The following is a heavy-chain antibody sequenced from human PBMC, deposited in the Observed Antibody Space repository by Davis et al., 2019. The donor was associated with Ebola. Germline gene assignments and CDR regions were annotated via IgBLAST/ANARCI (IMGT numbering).Heavy chain of an antibody. CDR2: IDPSDSYA. CDR1: GYRFTSYW. D-gene: IGHD1-20*01. J-gene: IGHJ3*02. V-gene: IGHV5-10-1*01. Sequence: KVSCKGSGYRFTSYWISWVRQTPGKGLEWMGRIDPSDSYANYSPSFQGHVTISADKSINTAYLQWSSLKASDTAMYYCATLRRTITGMDDGFDIWGQGTMVTVSS. CDR3: ATLRRTITGMDDGFDI.